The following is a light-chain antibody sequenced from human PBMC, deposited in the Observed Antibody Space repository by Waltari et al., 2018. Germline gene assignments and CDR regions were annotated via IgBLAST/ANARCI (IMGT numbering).Light chain of an antibody. Sequence: QSALTQPASVSGSPGQSITISCSGTNSDVGGYDYVSWYQHHPGKAPKLIIYDVTKGPSGVSNGFSGSKSGNTASLTISGLQAEDEADYYCSSYAGGNNLLFGGGTKVTVL. CDR3: SSYAGGNNLL. V-gene: IGLV2-23*02. J-gene: IGLJ2*01. CDR2: DVT. CDR1: NSDVGGYDY.